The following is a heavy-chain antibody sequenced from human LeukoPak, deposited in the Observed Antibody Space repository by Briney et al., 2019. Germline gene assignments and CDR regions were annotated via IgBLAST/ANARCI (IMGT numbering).Heavy chain of an antibody. Sequence: SETLSLTCTVSGGSISSYYWSWVRQPPGKGLEWIGYIYYSGSTNYNPSLKSRVTISVDTSKNHFSLKLSSVTAADTAVYYCARSDVLRFLEWSAFDYWGQGTLVTVSS. D-gene: IGHD3-3*01. V-gene: IGHV4-59*01. CDR2: IYYSGST. J-gene: IGHJ4*02. CDR1: GGSISSYY. CDR3: ARSDVLRFLEWSAFDY.